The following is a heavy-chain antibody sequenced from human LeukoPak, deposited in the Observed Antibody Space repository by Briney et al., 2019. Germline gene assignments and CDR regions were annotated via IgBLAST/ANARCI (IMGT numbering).Heavy chain of an antibody. CDR2: INTDNGNT. Sequence: ASVKVSCKASGYTFTSHDMHWVRQAPGQRLEWMGCINTDNGNTKYSQEFQGRVTITRDTSASTAYKELSRLRSEDMAMYYCTLYNHWGQGTLVTVSS. D-gene: IGHD2-2*02. J-gene: IGHJ5*02. CDR3: TLYNH. V-gene: IGHV1-3*03. CDR1: GYTFTSHD.